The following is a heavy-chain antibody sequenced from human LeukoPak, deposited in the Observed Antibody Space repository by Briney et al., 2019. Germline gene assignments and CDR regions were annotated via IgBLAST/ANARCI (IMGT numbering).Heavy chain of an antibody. D-gene: IGHD6-13*01. CDR3: ASLGRLAATGTEH. CDR2: IDYSGST. J-gene: IGHJ4*02. V-gene: IGHV4-39*07. CDR1: GGSISSSSYY. Sequence: SETLSLTCTVSGGSISSSSYYWGWIRQPPGKGLEWIGSIDYSGSTYYNPSLKSRVTISVDTSKNQFSLKLNSVTAADTAVYYCASLGRLAATGTEHWGQGTLVTVSS.